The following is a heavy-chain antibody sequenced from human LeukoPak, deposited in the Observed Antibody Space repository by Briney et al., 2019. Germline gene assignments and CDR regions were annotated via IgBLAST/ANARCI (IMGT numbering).Heavy chain of an antibody. CDR3: ARTYRSGWYYFDH. CDR2: ISGTGDGT. Sequence: SGGSLRLSCAASGFTFSSYAMKWVRQAPGKGLEWVSVISGTGDGTYYADSVKGRFTISRDNSKNTVYLQMNSLRAEDTAVYYCARTYRSGWYYFDHWGQGTLVTVSS. J-gene: IGHJ4*02. V-gene: IGHV3-23*01. D-gene: IGHD6-19*01. CDR1: GFTFSSYA.